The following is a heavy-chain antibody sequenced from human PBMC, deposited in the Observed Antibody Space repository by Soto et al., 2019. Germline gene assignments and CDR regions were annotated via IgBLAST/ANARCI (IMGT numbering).Heavy chain of an antibody. D-gene: IGHD3-22*01. V-gene: IGHV4-34*01. CDR2: INHSGST. CDR1: GGSFSGYY. CDR3: ARDALYNDSGGPNPPLDY. Sequence: PSETLSLTCAVYGGSFSGYYWSWIRQPPGKGLEWIGEINHSGSTNYNPSLKSRVTISVDTSKNQFSLKLSSVTAADTAVYYCARDALYNDSGGPNPPLDYWGQEPWSPSPQ. J-gene: IGHJ4*01.